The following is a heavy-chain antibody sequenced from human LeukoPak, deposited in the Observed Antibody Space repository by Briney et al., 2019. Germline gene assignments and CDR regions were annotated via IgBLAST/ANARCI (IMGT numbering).Heavy chain of an antibody. Sequence: ASVKVSCKASGGTFSSYAISWVRQAPGQGLEWMGGIIPIFGTANYAQKFQGRVTITTDESTSTAYMELSSLRSEDTAVYYCARDQGWNYRNWFDPWGQGTLVTVSS. CDR3: ARDQGWNYRNWFDP. CDR2: IIPIFGTA. J-gene: IGHJ5*02. V-gene: IGHV1-69*05. CDR1: GGTFSSYA. D-gene: IGHD1-7*01.